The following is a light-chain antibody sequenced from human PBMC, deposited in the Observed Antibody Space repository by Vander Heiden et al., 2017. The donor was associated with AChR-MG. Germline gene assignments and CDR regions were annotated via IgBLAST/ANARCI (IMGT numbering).Light chain of an antibody. CDR2: GSS. V-gene: IGKV3-20*01. CDR1: ETVSSLY. Sequence: ETVLTQSPATLSLSAGERATLSCRASETVSSLYLAWYQQKPGQAPRLLIYGSSRRATGIPDRFSGGGSGTDFTLTISRLDPEDFAVYYCQHVGTSHTFGQGTKLEIK. J-gene: IGKJ2*01. CDR3: QHVGTSHT.